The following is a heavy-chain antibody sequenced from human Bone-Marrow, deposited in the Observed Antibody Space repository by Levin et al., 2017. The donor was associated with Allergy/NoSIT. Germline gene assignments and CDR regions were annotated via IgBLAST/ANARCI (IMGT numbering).Heavy chain of an antibody. D-gene: IGHD6-13*01. V-gene: IGHV3-23*01. J-gene: IGHJ6*03. CDR2: VSGSGANT. CDR1: GFTFRNYA. CDR3: AKDRSSILRDHYMDV. Sequence: GESLKISCAASGFTFRNYAMSWVRQAPGKGLEWVSGVSGSGANTYYAASVKGWFTISRDDSKNTRYLQMTSLRAEDTAVYYCAKDRSSILRDHYMDVWGKGTTVIVSS.